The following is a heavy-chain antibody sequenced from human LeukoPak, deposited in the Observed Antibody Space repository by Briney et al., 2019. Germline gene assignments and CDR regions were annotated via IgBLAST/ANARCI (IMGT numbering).Heavy chain of an antibody. V-gene: IGHV3-66*01. J-gene: IGHJ4*02. CDR2: IYSGGTT. Sequence: GGSLRLSCAASGFTVSSNYMTWVRQAPGKGLEWVSVIYSGGTTYYADSVKGRFTISRDNSKNTLYLQVNSLRAEDTAVYYCATGTSVSFDHWGQGTLVTVSS. CDR1: GFTVSSNY. D-gene: IGHD1-14*01. CDR3: ATGTSVSFDH.